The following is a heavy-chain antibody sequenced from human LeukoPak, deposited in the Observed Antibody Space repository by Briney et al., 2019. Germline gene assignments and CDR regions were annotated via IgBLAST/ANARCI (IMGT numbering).Heavy chain of an antibody. CDR2: IWYDGSNK. CDR1: GFTFSSYG. CDR3: AKTYSSGAMSLYFDY. D-gene: IGHD6-19*01. V-gene: IGHV3-33*06. J-gene: IGHJ4*02. Sequence: GGSLRLSCAASGFTFSSYGMHWVRQAPGKGLEWVAVIWYDGSNKYYADSVKGRFTISRDNSKNTLYLQMNSLRAEDTAVYYCAKTYSSGAMSLYFDYWGQGTLVTVSS.